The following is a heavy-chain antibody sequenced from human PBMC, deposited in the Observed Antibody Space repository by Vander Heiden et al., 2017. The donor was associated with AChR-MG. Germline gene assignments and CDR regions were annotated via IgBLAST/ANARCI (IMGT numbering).Heavy chain of an antibody. D-gene: IGHD6-19*01. V-gene: IGHV3-9*01. CDR2: ISWNSGSI. CDR1: GFTFDDYA. Sequence: EVQLVESGGGLVQPGRSLRLFCAASGFTFDDYAMHWVRQAPGKGLEWVSGISWNSGSIGYADSVKGRFTISRDNAKNSLYLQMNSLRAEDTALYYCAKEVAVAGTGLKYWCQGTLVTVSS. J-gene: IGHJ4*02. CDR3: AKEVAVAGTGLKY.